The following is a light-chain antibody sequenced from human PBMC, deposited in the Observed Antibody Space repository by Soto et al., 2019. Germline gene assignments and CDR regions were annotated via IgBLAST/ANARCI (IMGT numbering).Light chain of an antibody. CDR3: QAWDSSTGV. CDR2: QDS. J-gene: IGLJ1*01. CDR1: KLGDKY. V-gene: IGLV3-1*01. Sequence: SYELTQPPSVSVSPGQTASITCSGDKLGDKYACWYQQKPGQSPVLVIYQDSKRPSGIPERFSGSNSGNTATLTISGTQAMGEADYCCQAWDSSTGVFGTGTKVTVL.